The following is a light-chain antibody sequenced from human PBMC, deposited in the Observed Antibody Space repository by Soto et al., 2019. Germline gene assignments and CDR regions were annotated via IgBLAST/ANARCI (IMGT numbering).Light chain of an antibody. V-gene: IGKV1-5*01. CDR3: QQYGSSALT. CDR1: QTISSW. Sequence: DIQIKQSRSTLSGSVGDRVTITCRASQTISSWLAWYQQKPGKAPKLLIYVASSLESGVPDRFSGSGSGTDVTLTISRLEPEDFAVYYCQQYGSSALTFGGGTKVDI. CDR2: VAS. J-gene: IGKJ4*01.